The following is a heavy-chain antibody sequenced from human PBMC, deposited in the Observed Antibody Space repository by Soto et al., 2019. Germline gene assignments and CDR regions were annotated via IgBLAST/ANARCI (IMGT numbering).Heavy chain of an antibody. CDR2: INAGNGNT. Sequence: RASVKVSCKASGYTFTGYAMHWVRQAPGQRLEWMGWINAGNGNTKYSQKFQGRVTITRDTSASAAYMELSSLSSEDTAVYYCERAVAVAADFDYCGQGTLVTVSS. V-gene: IGHV1-3*01. D-gene: IGHD6-19*01. J-gene: IGHJ4*02. CDR1: GYTFTGYA. CDR3: ERAVAVAADFDY.